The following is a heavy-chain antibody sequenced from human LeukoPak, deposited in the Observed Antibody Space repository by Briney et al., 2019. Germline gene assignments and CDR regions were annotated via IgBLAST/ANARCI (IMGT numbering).Heavy chain of an antibody. CDR2: INHSGST. CDR1: GGSFSGYY. CDR3: ARSRGWLQSHPLGY. Sequence: SDTLSLTCAVYGGSFSGYYWSWIRQPPGKGLEWIGEINHSGSTNYNPSLKSRVTISVDTSKNQFSLKLGSVTAADTAVYYCARSRGWLQSHPLGYWGQGTLVTVSS. D-gene: IGHD5-24*01. V-gene: IGHV4-34*01. J-gene: IGHJ4*02.